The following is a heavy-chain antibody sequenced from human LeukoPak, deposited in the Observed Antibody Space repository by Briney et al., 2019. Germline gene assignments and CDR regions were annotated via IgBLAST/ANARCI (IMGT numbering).Heavy chain of an antibody. V-gene: IGHV1-2*04. D-gene: IGHD6-13*01. Sequence: GASVKVSCKASGYTFTCYYMHWVRQAPGQGLEWMGWINPNSGGTNYAQKFQGWVTMTRDTSISTAYMELSRLRSDDTAVYYCARDWPIAAADSQNYYYYGMDVWGQGTTVTVSS. CDR2: INPNSGGT. CDR1: GYTFTCYY. CDR3: ARDWPIAAADSQNYYYYGMDV. J-gene: IGHJ6*02.